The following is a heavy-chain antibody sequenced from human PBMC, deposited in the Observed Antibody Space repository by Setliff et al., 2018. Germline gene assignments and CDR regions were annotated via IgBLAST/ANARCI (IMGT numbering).Heavy chain of an antibody. CDR3: ARRLPYFGMDV. J-gene: IGHJ6*02. Sequence: GGSLRLSCTASGFSYSNCWVSWVRQAPGKGLEWLASINPHASEKYYVDSVKGRFTISRDIAMNSLYLQMTRLRAEDTAVYYCARRLPYFGMDVWGQGTTVTVSS. D-gene: IGHD3-9*01. CDR2: INPHASEK. V-gene: IGHV3-7*01. CDR1: GFSYSNCW.